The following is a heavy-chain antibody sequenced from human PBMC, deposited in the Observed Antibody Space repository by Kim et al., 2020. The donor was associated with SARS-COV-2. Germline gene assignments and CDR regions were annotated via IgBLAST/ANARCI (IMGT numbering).Heavy chain of an antibody. CDR2: ISGGGGTT. D-gene: IGHD4-17*01. J-gene: IGHJ3*02. V-gene: IGHV3-23*01. CDR3: AKDPNGDYVGAFDM. CDR1: GLTFKNYA. Sequence: GGSLRLSCVGSGLTFKNYAVTWVRQAPRKGLEWVSSISGGGGTTYYADSVRGRFTVSRDNSKSTLYLQLNSLRADDTAVYFCAKDPNGDYVGAFDMWGQGTMVTVSS.